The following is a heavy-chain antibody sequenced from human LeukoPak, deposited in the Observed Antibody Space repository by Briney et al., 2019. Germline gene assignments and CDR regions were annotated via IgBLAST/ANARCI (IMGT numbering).Heavy chain of an antibody. CDR1: GFTFSSYG. J-gene: IGHJ3*02. CDR3: AKDWRRGSGYDWASTSAFDI. Sequence: GGSLRLSCPASGFTFSSYGMHWVRQAPGKGLEWVAVISYDGSNKYYADSVKGRFTISRDNSKNTLYLQMNSLRAEDTAVYYCAKDWRRGSGYDWASTSAFDIWGQGTMVTVSS. D-gene: IGHD5-12*01. CDR2: ISYDGSNK. V-gene: IGHV3-30*18.